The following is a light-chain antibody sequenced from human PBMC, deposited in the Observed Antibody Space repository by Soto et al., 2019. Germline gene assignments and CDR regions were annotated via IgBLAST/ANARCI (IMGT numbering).Light chain of an antibody. V-gene: IGLV2-14*02. CDR2: RGT. CDR1: SSDVGAYDA. Sequence: QSALAQPASVSGSPGQSITISCTGTSSDVGAYDAVSWYQQHPGKAPQVIIYRGTKRPSGVSTRFSGSKSGTSASLAISGLQSEDEADYYCAAWDDSLNGWVFGGGTKLTVL. J-gene: IGLJ3*02. CDR3: AAWDDSLNGWV.